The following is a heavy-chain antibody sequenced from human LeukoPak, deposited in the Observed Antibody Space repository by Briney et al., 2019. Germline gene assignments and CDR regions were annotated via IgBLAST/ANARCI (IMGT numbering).Heavy chain of an antibody. CDR3: ARRRDGTGSPLEY. CDR1: GYSFSSYW. J-gene: IGHJ4*02. V-gene: IGHV5-51*01. Sequence: GESLKISCKGSGYSFSSYWIGWVRQMPGKGLEWMGIIYPRDSDTRYSPSFRGQVNISVDKSINSAYLQWRSLKASDTAMYYCARRRDGTGSPLEYWGQGTLVTVSS. D-gene: IGHD2-8*02. CDR2: IYPRDSDT.